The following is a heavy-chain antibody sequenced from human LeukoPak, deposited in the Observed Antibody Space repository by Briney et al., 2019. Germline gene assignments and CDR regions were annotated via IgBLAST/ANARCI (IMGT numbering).Heavy chain of an antibody. V-gene: IGHV1-46*01. CDR1: GYTFIMYY. D-gene: IGHD4-17*01. J-gene: IGHJ4*02. Sequence: ASVTVSCTASGYTFIMYYMHWVRQAPGQGLEWMGIINPSGGSTSYAQKFQGRVTMTRDTSTSTVYMELSRLRSEDTAVYYCARGGYGDRIDYWGQGTLVSVSS. CDR2: INPSGGST. CDR3: ARGGYGDRIDY.